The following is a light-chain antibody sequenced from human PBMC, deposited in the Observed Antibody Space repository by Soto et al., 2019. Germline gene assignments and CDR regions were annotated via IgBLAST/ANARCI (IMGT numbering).Light chain of an antibody. J-gene: IGKJ4*01. V-gene: IGKV1-27*01. Sequence: DVQMTQSPSSLSAFVGDRVTITCRASQGIAPYLAWFQQKPGKVPKLLIYATSTLQSGVPSRFSGSGSVTEFTLTVTSLQPEDVGTYYCQKDNSAPLTFGGGTKVEIK. CDR1: QGIAPY. CDR2: ATS. CDR3: QKDNSAPLT.